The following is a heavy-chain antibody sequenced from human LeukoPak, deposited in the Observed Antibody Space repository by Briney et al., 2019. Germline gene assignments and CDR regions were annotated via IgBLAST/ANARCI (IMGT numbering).Heavy chain of an antibody. D-gene: IGHD3-10*01. V-gene: IGHV4-39*01. CDR2: IYYSGST. Sequence: SETLSLTCDVSGGSVTSTNWWTWVRQPPGKGLEWIGSIYYSGSTYYNPSLKSRVTISVDTSKNQFSLKLSSVTAADTAVYYCARGGDGSGSYYPLYYFDYWGQGTLVTVSS. CDR3: ARGGDGSGSYYPLYYFDY. CDR1: GGSVTSTNW. J-gene: IGHJ4*02.